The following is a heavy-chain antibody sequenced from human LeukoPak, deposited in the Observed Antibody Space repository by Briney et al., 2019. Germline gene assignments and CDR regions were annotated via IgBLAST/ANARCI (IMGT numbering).Heavy chain of an antibody. D-gene: IGHD2-15*01. CDR3: ARRSLWYAFFDY. CDR1: GGSISSGSYY. V-gene: IGHV4-61*01. Sequence: SETLSLTCTVSGGSISSGSYYWSWIRQPPGKGLEWIGYIYYSGSTNYNPSLKSRVTISVDTSKNQFSLKLSSVTAADTAVYYCARRSLWYAFFDYWGQGTLVTVSS. J-gene: IGHJ4*02. CDR2: IYYSGST.